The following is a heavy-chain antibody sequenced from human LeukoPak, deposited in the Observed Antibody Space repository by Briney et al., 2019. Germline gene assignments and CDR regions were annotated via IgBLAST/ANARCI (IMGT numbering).Heavy chain of an antibody. CDR3: ARGEDCNDFHDAFDV. J-gene: IGHJ3*01. Sequence: PGGSLRLSCAASGFTFSSYSMNWVRQAPGKGLEWVSYISSSSSTIYYADSVKGRFTISRDNANNSLYLQMNSLRAEDTALYYCARGEDCNDFHDAFDVWGQGTMVTVSS. D-gene: IGHD2-21*02. CDR2: ISSSSSTI. CDR1: GFTFSSYS. V-gene: IGHV3-48*04.